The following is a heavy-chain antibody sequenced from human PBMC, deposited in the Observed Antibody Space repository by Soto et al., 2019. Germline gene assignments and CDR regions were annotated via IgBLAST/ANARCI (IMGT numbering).Heavy chain of an antibody. J-gene: IGHJ4*01. Sequence: PSETLSLTCTVSGGSISSYYWSCIRQPPGKGLEWIGYIYYSGSINYNPSLKSRVTISVDTSKNQFSLKLSSVTAADTALYYCARRYGSCFYYRGQGTLVTVS. CDR1: GGSISSYY. V-gene: IGHV4-59*08. CDR3: ARRYGSCFYY. D-gene: IGHD6-6*01. CDR2: IYYSGSI.